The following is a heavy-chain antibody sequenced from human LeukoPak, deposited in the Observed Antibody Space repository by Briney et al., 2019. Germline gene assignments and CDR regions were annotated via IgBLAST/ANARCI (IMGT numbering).Heavy chain of an antibody. Sequence: PSETLSLTCTVSGGSISSYYWSWIRQPPGKGLEWIGYIYYSGSTNYNPSLKSRVTISVDTSKNQFSLKLSSVTAADTAVYYCARDRAAADTSDHFDYWGQGTLVTVSS. CDR1: GGSISSYY. J-gene: IGHJ4*02. CDR3: ARDRAAADTSDHFDY. D-gene: IGHD6-13*01. V-gene: IGHV4-59*01. CDR2: IYYSGST.